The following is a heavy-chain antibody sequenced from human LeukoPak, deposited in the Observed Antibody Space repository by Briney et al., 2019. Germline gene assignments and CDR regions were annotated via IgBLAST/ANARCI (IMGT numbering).Heavy chain of an antibody. D-gene: IGHD3-10*01. CDR3: ARDLSGSLAFDY. Sequence: AGGSLRLSCAASGFTFSIYSMNWVRQAPGKGLEWVSYIGSSSTIFYADSVKGRFTISRDNAKNSLYLQMNSLRGEDTAVYYCARDLSGSLAFDYWGQGTLVTVSS. J-gene: IGHJ4*02. V-gene: IGHV3-48*01. CDR1: GFTFSIYS. CDR2: IGSSSTI.